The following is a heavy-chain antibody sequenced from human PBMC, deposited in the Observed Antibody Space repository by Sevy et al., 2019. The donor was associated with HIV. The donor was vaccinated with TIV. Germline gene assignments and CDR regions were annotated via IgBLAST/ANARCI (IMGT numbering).Heavy chain of an antibody. Sequence: GGSLRLSCAASGFTFSSYAMHWVRQAPGKGLGWVAVISYDGRNKYYGDSVKGRFTISRDNSKNTAYMKMNSLRSEDTAVYYCARGAPMIVVVIENWFDPWGQGTLVTVSS. CDR3: ARGAPMIVVVIENWFDP. J-gene: IGHJ5*02. CDR1: GFTFSSYA. D-gene: IGHD3-22*01. V-gene: IGHV3-30*04. CDR2: ISYDGRNK.